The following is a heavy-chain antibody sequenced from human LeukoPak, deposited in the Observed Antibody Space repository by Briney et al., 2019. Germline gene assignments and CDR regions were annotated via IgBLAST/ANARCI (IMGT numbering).Heavy chain of an antibody. CDR3: ARDYLDRGLTGFGMGGTLDY. D-gene: IGHD3-9*01. J-gene: IGHJ4*02. CDR1: GYTFTSYA. Sequence: ASVKVSCKASGYTFTSYAMHWVRQAPGQRLEWMGWINAGNGNTKYSQKFQGRVTITRDTSASTAYMELRSLRSDDTAVYYCARDYLDRGLTGFGMGGTLDYWGQGTLVTVSS. V-gene: IGHV1-3*01. CDR2: INAGNGNT.